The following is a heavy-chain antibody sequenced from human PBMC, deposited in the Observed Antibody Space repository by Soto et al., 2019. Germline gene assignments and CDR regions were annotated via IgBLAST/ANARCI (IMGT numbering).Heavy chain of an antibody. V-gene: IGHV3-23*01. D-gene: IGHD2-2*01. CDR3: AKDREVIVPAAGDY. Sequence: EVQLLESGGGLVQPGGSLRLSCAASRYTLRFPFSSFAMSWVRQAPGKGLEWVSAISGSGGNTYYADSVKGRFTISRDNSKNTLYLHMNSLRADDTAVYYCAKDREVIVPAAGDYWGQGTLVTVSS. CDR2: ISGSGGNT. J-gene: IGHJ4*02. CDR1: RYTLRFPFSSFA.